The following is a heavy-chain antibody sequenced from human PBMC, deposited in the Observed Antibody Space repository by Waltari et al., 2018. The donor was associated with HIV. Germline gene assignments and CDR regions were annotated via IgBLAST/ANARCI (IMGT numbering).Heavy chain of an antibody. CDR3: ATYCGGDCYFGEVSFDV. CDR2: ISRYGNSH. V-gene: IGHV3-30*03. CDR1: GFLFSNYG. Sequence: QVQLMQSGGGVVQPGGSLRLSCTASGFLFSNYGIHWVRQALGKGLDCGALISRYGNSHVYADSVKGRFTVSRDNSKDTVYLQMSSLTTDDTAVYYCATYCGGDCYFGEVSFDVWGQGTMVIVS. J-gene: IGHJ3*01. D-gene: IGHD2-21*02.